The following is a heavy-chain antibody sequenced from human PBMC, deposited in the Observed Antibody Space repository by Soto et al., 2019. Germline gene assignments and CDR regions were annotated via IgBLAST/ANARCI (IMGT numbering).Heavy chain of an antibody. Sequence: SETLSLTCTVSGGSISSGDYYWSWIRQPPGKGLEWIGYIYYSGSTYYNPSLKSRVTISVDTSKNQFSLKLSSVTAADTAVYYCARDSHTGGVFGNHYYYYGMDVWGQGTTVTVSS. CDR2: IYYSGST. J-gene: IGHJ6*02. CDR1: GGSISSGDYY. D-gene: IGHD3-3*01. CDR3: ARDSHTGGVFGNHYYYYGMDV. V-gene: IGHV4-30-4*01.